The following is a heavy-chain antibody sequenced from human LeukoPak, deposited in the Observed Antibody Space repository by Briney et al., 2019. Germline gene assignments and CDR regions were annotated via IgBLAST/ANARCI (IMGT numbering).Heavy chain of an antibody. CDR1: GFTFSSYG. CDR2: IWYDGSNK. V-gene: IGHV3-33*01. Sequence: PGRSLRLSCAASGFTFSSYGMHWVRQAPGKGLEWVAVIWYDGSNKYYADSVKGRFTISRDNSKNTLCLQMNSLRAEDAAVYYCARDRRGPTGGFPDYWGQGTLVTVSS. CDR3: ARDRRGPTGGFPDY. J-gene: IGHJ4*02. D-gene: IGHD1-14*01.